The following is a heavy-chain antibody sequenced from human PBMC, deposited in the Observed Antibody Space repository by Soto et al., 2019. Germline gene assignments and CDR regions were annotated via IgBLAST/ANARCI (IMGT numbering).Heavy chain of an antibody. Sequence: QVQLQQWGAGLLKPSETLSLTCAVYGGSFSGYYWSWIRQPPGKGLEWIGEINHSGSTNYNPSLKSRVTISVDTSKNQFSVKLSSVTAADTAVYYCARGSSTPPRTRNYYYYYMDVWGKGTTVTVSS. CDR2: INHSGST. V-gene: IGHV4-34*01. J-gene: IGHJ6*03. D-gene: IGHD2-2*01. CDR3: ARGSSTPPRTRNYYYYYMDV. CDR1: GGSFSGYY.